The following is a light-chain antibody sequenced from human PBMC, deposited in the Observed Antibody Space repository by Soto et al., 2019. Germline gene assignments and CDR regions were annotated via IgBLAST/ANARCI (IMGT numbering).Light chain of an antibody. Sequence: DIQMTQSPSSLSASVGDRVTITCRASQSISSYLNWYQQKPGKAPKLLIYAASSLQSGVPSRFSGSGYGTYFTLTISSLQPEDFATYYCQQSYSTPPLWTFGQGTKVEIK. CDR2: AAS. J-gene: IGKJ1*01. CDR1: QSISSY. V-gene: IGKV1-39*01. CDR3: QQSYSTPPLWT.